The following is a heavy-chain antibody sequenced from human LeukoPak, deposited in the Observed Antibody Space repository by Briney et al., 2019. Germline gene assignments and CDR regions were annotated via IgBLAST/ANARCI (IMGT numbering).Heavy chain of an antibody. CDR2: ISAYNGNT. D-gene: IGHD3-10*01. CDR3: ASIAYYYGSGSFP. J-gene: IGHJ5*02. V-gene: IGHV1-18*04. CDR1: GYTFTGYY. Sequence: GASVTVSFTASGYTFTGYYMHWVRQAPGQGLEWMGWISAYNGNTNYAQKLQGRVTMTTDTSTSTAYMELSSLRSEDTAVYYCASIAYYYGSGSFPWGQGTLVTVSS.